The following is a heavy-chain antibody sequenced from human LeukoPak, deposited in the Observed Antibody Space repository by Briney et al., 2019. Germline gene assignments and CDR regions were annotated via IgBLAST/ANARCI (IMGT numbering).Heavy chain of an antibody. J-gene: IGHJ5*02. CDR3: ASGSSGYDP. CDR1: GGSISNYY. V-gene: IGHV4-4*07. D-gene: IGHD5-12*01. CDR2: IYSSGTT. Sequence: PSETLSLTCTVAGGSISNYYWSWIRQPAGKGLEWIGRIYSSGTTIYNPSLKSRVTMSVDTSKNQFSLKLSSVTAADTAVYFCASGSSGYDPWGQGTLVTVSS.